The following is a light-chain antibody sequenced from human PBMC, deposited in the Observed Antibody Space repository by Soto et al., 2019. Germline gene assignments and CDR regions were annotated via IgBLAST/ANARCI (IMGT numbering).Light chain of an antibody. CDR3: QQYNIWPLT. CDR1: QGISSN. J-gene: IGKJ1*01. Sequence: IVMTQSPGTLSVSPGERVTLSCGASQGISSNLAWYQQRPGQAPKLLIYGASTRHTDIPARFSGSGSGTDFTLTINSLQTEDFATYYCQQYNIWPLTFGQGTKVDIK. V-gene: IGKV3-15*01. CDR2: GAS.